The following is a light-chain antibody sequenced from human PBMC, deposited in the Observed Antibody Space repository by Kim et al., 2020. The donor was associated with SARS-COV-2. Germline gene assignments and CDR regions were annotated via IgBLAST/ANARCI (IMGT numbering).Light chain of an antibody. CDR2: KVS. CDR3: MQDTHWPFT. V-gene: IGKV2-30*01. Sequence: PASISYRSSQILVYSDGNIYLNWFHQRPGQAPRRLSYKVSSRDSGVPDRFSGSGSGTDFTLQISRVEADDVGVYYCMQDTHWPFTFGPGTKVDIK. CDR1: QILVYSDGNIY. J-gene: IGKJ3*01.